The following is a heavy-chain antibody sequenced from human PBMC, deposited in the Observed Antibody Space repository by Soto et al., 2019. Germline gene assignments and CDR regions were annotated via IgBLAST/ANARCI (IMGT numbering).Heavy chain of an antibody. CDR1: GFTFSSYA. Sequence: GGSLRLSCAASGFTFSSYAMSWVRQAPGKGLEWVSAISGSGGSTYYADSVKGRFTISRDNSKNTLYLQMNSLRAEDTAVYYCAKYYYGSGSYGPPDAFDIWGQGTMVTVSS. CDR3: AKYYYGSGSYGPPDAFDI. D-gene: IGHD3-10*01. J-gene: IGHJ3*02. CDR2: ISGSGGST. V-gene: IGHV3-23*01.